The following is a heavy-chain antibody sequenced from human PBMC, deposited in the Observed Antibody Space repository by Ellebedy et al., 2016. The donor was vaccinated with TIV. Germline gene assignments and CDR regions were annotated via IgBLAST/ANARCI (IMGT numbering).Heavy chain of an antibody. Sequence: ASVKVSXXASGYTFRNYGITWVRQAPGQGLEWVGWISTIHNDNKQYGQKVQGRLTMTADTATSTAYMELRSLTSDDTAVYYCARDRPRPSVAAVTRIGYYFDYWGQGTLLTVSS. D-gene: IGHD6-13*01. J-gene: IGHJ4*02. V-gene: IGHV1-18*04. CDR2: ISTIHNDNK. CDR1: GYTFRNYG. CDR3: ARDRPRPSVAAVTRIGYYFDY.